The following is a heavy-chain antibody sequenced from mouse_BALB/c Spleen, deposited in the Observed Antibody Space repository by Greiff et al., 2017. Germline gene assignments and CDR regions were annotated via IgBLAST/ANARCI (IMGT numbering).Heavy chain of an antibody. V-gene: IGHV3-2*02. D-gene: IGHD1-2*01. J-gene: IGHJ3*01. Sequence: EVQLQESGPGLVKPSQSLSLTCTVTGYSITSDYAWNWIRQFPGNKLEWMGYISYSGSTSYNPSLKSRISITRDTSKNQFFLQLNSVTTEDTATYDCAREDGSAWFADWGQGTLVTVSA. CDR3: AREDGSAWFAD. CDR2: ISYSGST. CDR1: GYSITSDYA.